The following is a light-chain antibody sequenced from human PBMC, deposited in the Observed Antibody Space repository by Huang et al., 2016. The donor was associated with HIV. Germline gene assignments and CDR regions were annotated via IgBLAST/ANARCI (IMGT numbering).Light chain of an antibody. V-gene: IGKV3-15*01. CDR1: QSISSN. CDR2: VAS. Sequence: EIVMTQSPATLSVSPGERVTLSCKASQSISSNLAWYQQKLGQAPRLLIYVASTRATDIPARFSGSGSGTEFTLTISSLQSEDFALYFCHQYNNWPPWTFGQGTKVEIK. J-gene: IGKJ1*01. CDR3: HQYNNWPPWT.